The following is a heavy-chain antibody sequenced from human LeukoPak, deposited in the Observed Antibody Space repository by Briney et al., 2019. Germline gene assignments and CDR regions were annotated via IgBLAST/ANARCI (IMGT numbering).Heavy chain of an antibody. D-gene: IGHD3-10*01. CDR3: AKDDAWLRFGE. V-gene: IGHV3-23*01. Sequence: GGSLRLSCAASGFTFSSYAMHWVRQAPGKGLEWVSGISPSADIKYYADSVKGRFTISRDNSKNMLYLEVISLTADDTAVYYCAKDDAWLRFGEWSQGTLVTVSS. CDR1: GFTFSSYA. J-gene: IGHJ4*02. CDR2: ISPSADIK.